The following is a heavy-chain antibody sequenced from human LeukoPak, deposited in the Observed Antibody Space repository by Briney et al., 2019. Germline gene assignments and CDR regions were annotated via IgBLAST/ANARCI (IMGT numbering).Heavy chain of an antibody. CDR3: ARDWDYDSSGYPDY. Sequence: GGSLRLSCAASGFTFNSYSMNWVRQAPGKGLEWVSSISSSSSYIYYADSVKGRFTISRDNAKNSLYLQMNSLRAEDTAVYYCARDWDYDSSGYPDYWGQGTLVTVSS. CDR1: GFTFNSYS. D-gene: IGHD3-22*01. CDR2: ISSSSSYI. V-gene: IGHV3-21*01. J-gene: IGHJ4*02.